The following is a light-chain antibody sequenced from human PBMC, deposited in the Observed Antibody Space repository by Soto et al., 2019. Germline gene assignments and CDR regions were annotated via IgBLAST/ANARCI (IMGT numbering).Light chain of an antibody. CDR3: QQANSFPWT. CDR1: QGISSY. CDR2: AAS. Sequence: IRMTQSPSSLSASTLDIVTMTCLASQGISSYLAWYQQKPGKAPKLLIYAASSLQSGVPSRFSGSGSGTDFTLTISSLQPEDFATYYCQQANSFPWTFGQGTKVDIK. V-gene: IGKV1-12*01. J-gene: IGKJ1*01.